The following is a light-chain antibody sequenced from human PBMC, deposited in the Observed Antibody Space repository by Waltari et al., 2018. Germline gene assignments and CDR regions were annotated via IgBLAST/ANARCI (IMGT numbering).Light chain of an antibody. CDR3: QVWHPDIDPGV. V-gene: IGLV3-21*04. CDR1: NIGSYS. J-gene: IGLJ1*01. CDR2: YDS. Sequence: SYVLTHPPSVSVAPGETARITCVGDNIGSYSVHWYQQKPRQAPVLVIFYDSDRPSGIPARFSGSNSGKTATLTITSVEAGDEARYYCQVWHPDIDPGVFGTGTEVTVL.